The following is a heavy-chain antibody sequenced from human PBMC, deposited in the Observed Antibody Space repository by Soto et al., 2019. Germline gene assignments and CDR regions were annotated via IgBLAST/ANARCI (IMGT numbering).Heavy chain of an antibody. J-gene: IGHJ4*02. CDR3: ARGRGIFGGVTPFDY. D-gene: IGHD3-3*01. V-gene: IGHV4-34*01. CDR2: INDSGST. CDR1: GGSFSGYY. Sequence: QVQLQQWGAGLLKPSETLSLTCAVYGGSFSGYYWSWIRQPPGKGLEWIGEINDSGSTKYNPPLKSRATISVDTSKNQFSLKLSCVTAADTAVYYCARGRGIFGGVTPFDYWGQGPLVTVSS.